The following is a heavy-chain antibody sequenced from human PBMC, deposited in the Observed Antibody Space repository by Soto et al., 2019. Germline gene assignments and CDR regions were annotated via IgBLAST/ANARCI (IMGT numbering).Heavy chain of an antibody. J-gene: IGHJ5*02. Sequence: ASVKVSCKAYGYTFTSYGISWVRQAPGQGLEWMGWISAYNGNTNYAQKLQVRVTMTTDTSTSTAYMELRSLRSDEAAVYYCARDPAGDWFDPWGQGTLVTVSS. CDR1: GYTFTSYG. CDR3: ARDPAGDWFDP. CDR2: ISAYNGNT. D-gene: IGHD7-27*01. V-gene: IGHV1-18*01.